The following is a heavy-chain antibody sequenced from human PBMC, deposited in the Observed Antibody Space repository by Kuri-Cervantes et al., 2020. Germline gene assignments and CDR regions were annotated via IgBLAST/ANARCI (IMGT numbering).Heavy chain of an antibody. D-gene: IGHD3-10*01. V-gene: IGHV3-48*01. Sequence: GGFLRLSCAASGFTFDNYAMHWVRQAPGKGLEWVSYISSSSSTIYYADSVKGRFTISRDNAKNSLYLQMNSLRAEDTAVYYCARDMGYWGRGTLVTVSS. CDR3: ARDMGY. CDR2: ISSSSSTI. J-gene: IGHJ4*02. CDR1: GFTFDNYA.